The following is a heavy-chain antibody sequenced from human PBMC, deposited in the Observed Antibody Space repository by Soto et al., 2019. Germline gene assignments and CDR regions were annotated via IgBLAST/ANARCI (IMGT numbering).Heavy chain of an antibody. CDR2: ISSSSSYI. D-gene: IGHD4-17*01. Sequence: PGGSLRLSCAASGFTFSSYSMNWVCQAPGKGLEWVSSISSSSSYIYYADSVKGRFTISRDNAKNSLYLQMNSLRAEDTAVYYCARDLRQATTVKAFDIWGQGTMVTVSS. V-gene: IGHV3-21*01. CDR1: GFTFSSYS. CDR3: ARDLRQATTVKAFDI. J-gene: IGHJ3*02.